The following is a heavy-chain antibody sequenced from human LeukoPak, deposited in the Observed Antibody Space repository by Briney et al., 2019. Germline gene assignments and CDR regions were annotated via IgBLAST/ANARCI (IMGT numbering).Heavy chain of an antibody. D-gene: IGHD1-26*01. CDR2: ISGSGGST. Sequence: PGGSLRLSCAASGFTLSSYSMKWVRQAPGKGLEWVSAISGSGGSTYYADSVKGRFTISRDNSKNTLYLQMNSLRAEDTAVSYCAKDLSGSNNAYYFDYWGQGTLVTVSS. V-gene: IGHV3-23*01. CDR3: AKDLSGSNNAYYFDY. J-gene: IGHJ4*02. CDR1: GFTLSSYS.